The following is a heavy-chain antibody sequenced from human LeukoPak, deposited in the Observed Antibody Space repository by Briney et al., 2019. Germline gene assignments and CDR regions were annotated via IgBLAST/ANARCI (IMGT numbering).Heavy chain of an antibody. J-gene: IGHJ4*02. D-gene: IGHD6-19*01. CDR2: ISTYNGNT. Sequence: VASVKVSCKASGGTFSSYGISWVRQAPGQGLEWMGWISTYNGNTNYAQKVQGRATMTTDTSTSTAYMELRSLRSDDTAVYYCARDYSSGWPNFDYWGQGTLVTVSS. CDR3: ARDYSSGWPNFDY. CDR1: GGTFSSYG. V-gene: IGHV1-18*01.